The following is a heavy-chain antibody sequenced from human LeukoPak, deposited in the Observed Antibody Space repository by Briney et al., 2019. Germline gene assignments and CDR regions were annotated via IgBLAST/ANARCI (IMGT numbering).Heavy chain of an antibody. Sequence: GESLQISCKGSGYRFTSYWIGWVRQLPGKGLEWMGLIYPGDSDTRYSPSFQGHVTISADKSISTPFLQRISLKASDTAMYYCARLPRAHDAFDIWGQGKMVTVSS. D-gene: IGHD3-10*01. CDR1: GYRFTSYW. CDR3: ARLPRAHDAFDI. V-gene: IGHV5-51*01. J-gene: IGHJ3*02. CDR2: IYPGDSDT.